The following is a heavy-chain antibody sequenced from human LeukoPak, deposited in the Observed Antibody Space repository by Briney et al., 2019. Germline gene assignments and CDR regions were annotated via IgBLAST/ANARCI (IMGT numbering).Heavy chain of an antibody. Sequence: ASVKVSCKASGYTFTDFYMHWVRQAPGQGLEWMGWINSKSGDTDYARKFRGRVTMTRDTSISTSYMELRRLRSDDTAVYYCARDTVRQNIGTIHHDYWGQGTLVTVSS. CDR2: INSKSGDT. D-gene: IGHD4-11*01. V-gene: IGHV1-2*02. CDR1: GYTFTDFY. J-gene: IGHJ4*02. CDR3: ARDTVRQNIGTIHHDY.